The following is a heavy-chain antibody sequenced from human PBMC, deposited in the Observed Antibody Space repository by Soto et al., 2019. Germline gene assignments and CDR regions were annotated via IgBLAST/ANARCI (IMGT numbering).Heavy chain of an antibody. CDR1: GGTFSSYA. Sequence: QVQLVQSGAEVKKPGSSVKVSCKASGGTFSSYAISWVRQAPGQGLEWMGGIIPIFGTANYAKKFQDRVTITADESTSTAYMELSSLRSEDTAVYYCATRPPGHDYSMNYWGQGTLVTVSS. CDR2: IIPIFGTA. CDR3: ATRPPGHDYSMNY. V-gene: IGHV1-69*12. J-gene: IGHJ4*02. D-gene: IGHD4-4*01.